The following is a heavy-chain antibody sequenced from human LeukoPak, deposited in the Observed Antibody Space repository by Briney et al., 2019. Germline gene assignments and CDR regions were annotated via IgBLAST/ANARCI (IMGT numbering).Heavy chain of an antibody. CDR2: IYHSGST. CDR3: ARHVSNWFDP. J-gene: IGHJ5*02. D-gene: IGHD3-16*01. V-gene: IGHV4-30-2*01. CDR1: GGSISSGGYS. Sequence: SQTLSLTCAVPGGSISSGGYSWSWIRQPPGKGLEWIGYIYHSGSTYYNPSLKSRVTISVDRSTNQFSLKLSSVTAADTAVYYCARHVSNWFDPWGQGTLVTVSS.